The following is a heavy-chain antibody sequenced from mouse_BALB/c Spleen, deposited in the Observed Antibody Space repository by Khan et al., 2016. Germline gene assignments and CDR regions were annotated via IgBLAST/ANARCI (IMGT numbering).Heavy chain of an antibody. CDR3: ARDYYGYDFDY. V-gene: IGHV1S136*01. CDR2: INPYNAGT. D-gene: IGHD2-2*01. CDR1: GYTFTSYI. Sequence: VQLQQSGPELVKPGASVKMSCKASGYTFTSYIIHWVKQKPGQGLEWIGYINPYNAGTKYSEKFKDKATLTSDRSSSIAYMELSSLTSEDSAVYHCARDYYGYDFDYWGQGTTLTVSS. J-gene: IGHJ2*01.